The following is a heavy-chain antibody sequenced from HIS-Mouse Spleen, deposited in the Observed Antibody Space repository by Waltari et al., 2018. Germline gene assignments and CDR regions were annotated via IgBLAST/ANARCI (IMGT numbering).Heavy chain of an antibody. CDR3: ARSPYYDFWSGYSDNWFDP. Sequence: QVQLQESGPGLVKPSQTLSLPCTVSGGPLSSGGYYWIWIRRHPGQGLEWIGYIYYRGSTYYNPSLKSRVTISVDTSKNQFSLKLSSVTAADTAVYYCARSPYYDFWSGYSDNWFDPWGQGTLVTVSS. V-gene: IGHV4-31*03. CDR2: IYYRGST. J-gene: IGHJ5*02. CDR1: GGPLSSGGYY. D-gene: IGHD3-3*01.